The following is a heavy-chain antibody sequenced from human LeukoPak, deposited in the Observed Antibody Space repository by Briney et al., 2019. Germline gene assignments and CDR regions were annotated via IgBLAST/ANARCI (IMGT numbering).Heavy chain of an antibody. V-gene: IGHV3-30-3*01. CDR2: ISYDGSNK. CDR1: GFTFSSYA. J-gene: IGHJ4*02. CDR3: ARYLRITMVRGVIGYFDY. D-gene: IGHD3-10*01. Sequence: GSLRLSCAASGFTFSSYAMHWVRQAPGKGLEWVAVISYDGSNKYYADSVKGRFTISRDNSKNTLYLQMNSLRAEDTAVYYCARYLRITMVRGVIGYFDYWGQGTLVTVSS.